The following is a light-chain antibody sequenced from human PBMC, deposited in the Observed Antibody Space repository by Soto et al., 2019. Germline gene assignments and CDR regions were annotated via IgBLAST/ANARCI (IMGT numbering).Light chain of an antibody. J-gene: IGKJ1*01. CDR2: KAS. V-gene: IGKV1-5*03. CDR3: QYYDSYSWT. CDR1: QSITDW. Sequence: DIQMTQSPSTLSASVGDRVTITCRASQSITDWLAWYQQKPGKAPKFLIYKASNLESGVPSRFSGSGSGTEFTLTISSVQPDDFVTYYCQYYDSYSWTFGQGTKVEIK.